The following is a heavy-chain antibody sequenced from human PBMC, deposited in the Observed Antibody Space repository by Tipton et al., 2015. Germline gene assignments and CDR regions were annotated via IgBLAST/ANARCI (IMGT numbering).Heavy chain of an antibody. J-gene: IGHJ5*01. CDR1: GGSVSSGSYF. CDR2: IYYSGHT. CDR3: ARQSDAMIVVVNNWFDS. V-gene: IGHV4-61*01. Sequence: TLSLTCTVSGGSVSSGSYFWTWIRQPPGKGLEWIGYIYYSGHTKYNPSLKSRVTISADTSKNHFSLKMTSVTAADTAVYYCARQSDAMIVVVNNWFDSWGQGTLVTVSS. D-gene: IGHD3-22*01.